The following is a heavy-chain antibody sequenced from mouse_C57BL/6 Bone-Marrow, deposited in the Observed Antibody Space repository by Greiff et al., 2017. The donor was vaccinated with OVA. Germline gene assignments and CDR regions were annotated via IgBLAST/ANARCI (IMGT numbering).Heavy chain of an antibody. D-gene: IGHD1-1*01. Sequence: EVKVVESGPGMVKPSQSLSLTCTVTGSSITSGYDWHWIRHFPGNKLEWMGYISYSGSTNYNPSLKSRISITHDTSKNHFFLKLNSVTTEDTATYYCARELRFYYFDYWGQGTTLTVSS. CDR2: ISYSGST. V-gene: IGHV3-1*01. CDR3: ARELRFYYFDY. J-gene: IGHJ2*01. CDR1: GSSITSGYD.